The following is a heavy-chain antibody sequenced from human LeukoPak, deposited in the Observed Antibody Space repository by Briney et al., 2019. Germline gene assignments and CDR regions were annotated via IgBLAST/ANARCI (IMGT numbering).Heavy chain of an antibody. Sequence: SVKVSCKASGGTFSSYAISWVRQAPGQGLEWMGRIIPIFGTANYVQKFQGRVTVTTDESTSTAYMELSSLRSEDTAVYYCAREGAYDFWSGSRLDAFDIWGQGTMVTVSS. V-gene: IGHV1-69*05. CDR3: AREGAYDFWSGSRLDAFDI. J-gene: IGHJ3*02. CDR1: GGTFSSYA. CDR2: IIPIFGTA. D-gene: IGHD3-3*01.